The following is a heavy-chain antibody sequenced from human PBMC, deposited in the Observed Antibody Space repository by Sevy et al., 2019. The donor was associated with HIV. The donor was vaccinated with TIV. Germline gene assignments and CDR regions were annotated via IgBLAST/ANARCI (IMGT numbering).Heavy chain of an antibody. V-gene: IGHV3-7*01. D-gene: IGHD1-26*01. Sequence: GGSLRLSCAASGFTFSPYWMTWVRQAPGKGLEWVANIRPDGSDNYYVDSVKGRFTSTRDNAKNSLYLQMNSLRADDTAMYYCARGVGLDCWGQGALVTVSS. CDR3: ARGVGLDC. J-gene: IGHJ4*02. CDR1: GFTFSPYW. CDR2: IRPDGSDN.